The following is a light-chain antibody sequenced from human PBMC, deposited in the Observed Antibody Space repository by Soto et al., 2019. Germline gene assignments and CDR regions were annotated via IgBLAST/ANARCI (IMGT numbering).Light chain of an antibody. V-gene: IGKV3-20*01. CDR2: DAS. Sequence: EIVLTQSPGTLSLSPGERATLSCRASQSVSSSYLAWYQQKPGQAPRLLIYDASTRATGIPDRFSGSGSGTDFTLTISRLEPEDFALYYCQQYGDSPQSFGRGTKV. CDR1: QSVSSSY. J-gene: IGKJ1*01. CDR3: QQYGDSPQS.